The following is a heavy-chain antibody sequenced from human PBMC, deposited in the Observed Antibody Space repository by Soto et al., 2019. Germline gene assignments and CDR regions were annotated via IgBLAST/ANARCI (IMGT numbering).Heavy chain of an antibody. CDR2: IKQDGSEK. Sequence: PGGSLRLSCEASGFTFSSYWMSWVRQAPGKGLEWVANIKQDGSEKYYVDSVKGRFTISRDNAKNSLYLQMNSLRAEDTAVYYCARVNYYGSGSYAQEDYYYYGMDVWGQGTTVTVSS. CDR1: GFTFSSYW. V-gene: IGHV3-7*01. CDR3: ARVNYYGSGSYAQEDYYYYGMDV. J-gene: IGHJ6*02. D-gene: IGHD3-10*01.